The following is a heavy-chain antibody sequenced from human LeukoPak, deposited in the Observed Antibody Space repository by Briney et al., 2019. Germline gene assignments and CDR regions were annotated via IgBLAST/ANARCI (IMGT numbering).Heavy chain of an antibody. CDR3: ARVPFVPAATYCYYYGMDV. J-gene: IGHJ6*02. CDR1: GDSVSSNSAA. D-gene: IGHD2-2*01. Sequence: SQTLSLTCAISGDSVSSNSAAWNWIRRSPSRGLEWLGRTYYRSKWYNDYAVSVKSRITINPDTSKNQFSLQLNSVTPEDTAVYYCARVPFVPAATYCYYYGMDVWGQGTTVTVSS. V-gene: IGHV6-1*01. CDR2: TYYRSKWYN.